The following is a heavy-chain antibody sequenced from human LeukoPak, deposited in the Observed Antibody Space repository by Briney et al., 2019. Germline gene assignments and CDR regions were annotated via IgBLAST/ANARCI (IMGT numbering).Heavy chain of an antibody. CDR1: GFTVSSNY. D-gene: IGHD3-16*02. Sequence: PGGSLRLSCAASGFTVSSNYMSWVRQAPGKGLEWVSVIYSGGSTYYADSMKGRFTISRDNSKNTLYLQMNSLRAEDTAVYYCASFIYVWGSYPTDYWGQGTLVTVSS. CDR3: ASFIYVWGSYPTDY. J-gene: IGHJ4*02. V-gene: IGHV3-66*01. CDR2: IYSGGST.